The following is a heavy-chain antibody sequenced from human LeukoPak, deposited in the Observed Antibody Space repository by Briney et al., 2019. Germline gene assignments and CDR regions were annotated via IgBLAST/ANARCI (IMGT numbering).Heavy chain of an antibody. CDR2: IKPSSGGT. J-gene: IGHJ6*03. D-gene: IGHD3-10*01. CDR1: GYTFTGYY. V-gene: IGHV1-2*02. CDR3: SRDLMVRGPMDV. Sequence: GASVKVSCKASGYTFTGYYIHWVRQAPGQGLEWMGWIKPSSGGTNYAQNFQGRVTMTRDTSINTAYMELSRLRSDVTVVYYCSRDLMVRGPMDVWGKGTTVTVSS.